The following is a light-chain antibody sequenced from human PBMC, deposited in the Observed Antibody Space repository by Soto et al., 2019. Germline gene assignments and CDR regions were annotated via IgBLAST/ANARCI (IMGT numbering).Light chain of an antibody. CDR1: SSDVGGYNF. Sequence: QSVLTQPASVSGSPGQSITISSTGTSSDVGGYNFVSWYQHHPGEAPKLIIYEVTNRPSGLFNRFSGSKSGNTASLTISGLQTEDEADYYCSSYTTGSPYVFGTGTKLTVL. V-gene: IGLV2-14*01. CDR3: SSYTTGSPYV. J-gene: IGLJ1*01. CDR2: EVT.